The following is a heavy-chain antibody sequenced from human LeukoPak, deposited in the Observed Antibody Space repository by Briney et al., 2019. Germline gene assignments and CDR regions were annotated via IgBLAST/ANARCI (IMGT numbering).Heavy chain of an antibody. Sequence: GESLKVSCKGSGYSFTSYWIGWVRQMPGKGLEWMGIIYPGDSDTRYSPSFQGQVTISADKSISTAYLQWSSLKASDTAMYYCARLTYDILTGYGYFDYWGQGTLVTVSS. CDR1: GYSFTSYW. V-gene: IGHV5-51*01. D-gene: IGHD3-9*01. J-gene: IGHJ4*02. CDR2: IYPGDSDT. CDR3: ARLTYDILTGYGYFDY.